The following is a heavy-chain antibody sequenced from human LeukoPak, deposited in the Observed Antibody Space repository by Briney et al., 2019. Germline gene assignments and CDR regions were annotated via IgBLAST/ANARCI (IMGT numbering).Heavy chain of an antibody. J-gene: IGHJ4*02. Sequence: PGGSLRLSCAASGFTFSSYSMNWVRQAPGKGLEWVSYISSSSSTIYYADSVKGRFTISRDNAKNSLYLQMNSLKTEDTAVYYCTRLDDYGVTRSDFWGQGTLVTVSS. CDR3: TRLDDYGVTRSDF. CDR1: GFTFSSYS. CDR2: ISSSSSTI. D-gene: IGHD4/OR15-4a*01. V-gene: IGHV3-48*01.